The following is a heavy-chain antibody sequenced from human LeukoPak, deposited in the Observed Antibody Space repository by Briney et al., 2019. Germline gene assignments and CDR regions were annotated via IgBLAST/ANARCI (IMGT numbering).Heavy chain of an antibody. J-gene: IGHJ5*02. CDR3: ARVPVRGEPGPQYNWFDP. CDR1: GGSISSGGYY. Sequence: PSQTLSLTCTVSGGSISSGGYYWSWIRQHPGKGLEWIGSIYYSGSTYYNPSLKSRVTISVDTSKNEFSLKLSSVTAADTAVYYCARVPVRGEPGPQYNWFDPWGQGTLVTVSS. CDR2: IYYSGST. D-gene: IGHD3-10*01. V-gene: IGHV4-31*03.